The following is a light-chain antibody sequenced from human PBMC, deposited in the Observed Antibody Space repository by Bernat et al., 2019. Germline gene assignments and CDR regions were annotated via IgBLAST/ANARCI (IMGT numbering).Light chain of an antibody. J-gene: IGKJ3*01. CDR2: VAS. CDR3: QQRSNWPPET. CDR1: QSVSSY. V-gene: IGKV3-11*01. Sequence: EIVLTQSPATLSLSPGERATLSCRASQSVSSYLAWYQQKPGQAPRLLIYVASNRATGIPARFSGSGSGTDFTLTISSLEPEDFAVYYCQQRSNWPPETFGPGTKVDIK.